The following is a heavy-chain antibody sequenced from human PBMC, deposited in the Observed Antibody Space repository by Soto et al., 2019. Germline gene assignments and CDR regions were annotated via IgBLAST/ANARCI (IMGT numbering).Heavy chain of an antibody. J-gene: IGHJ3*01. CDR1: GGSISSYY. CDR3: ARDTGWTVGGVIPSDAF. CDR2: IYYSGST. V-gene: IGHV4-59*01. D-gene: IGHD3-16*02. Sequence: PPATLCLTSTVSGGSISSYYWSWIRQPPGKGLEWIGYIYYSGSTNYNPSLKSRVTISVDTSKNQFSLKLSSVTAADTAVYYCARDTGWTVGGVIPSDAF.